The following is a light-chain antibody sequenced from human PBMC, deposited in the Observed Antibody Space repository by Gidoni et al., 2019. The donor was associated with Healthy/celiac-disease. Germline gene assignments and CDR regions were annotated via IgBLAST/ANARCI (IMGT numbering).Light chain of an antibody. J-gene: IGKJ4*01. CDR3: QQYGSSPPLT. CDR1: QSVSSSC. Sequence: EFVLTQSPGTLSLSPGERATLPCRASQSVSSSCLAWYQQKPGQPPRLLIYGASSRATGIPDRFSGSGSGTDFTLTISRLEPEDFAVYYCQQYGSSPPLTFGGGTKVEIK. CDR2: GAS. V-gene: IGKV3-20*01.